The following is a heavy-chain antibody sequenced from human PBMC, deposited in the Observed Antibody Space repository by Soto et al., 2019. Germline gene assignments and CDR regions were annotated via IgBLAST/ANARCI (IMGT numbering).Heavy chain of an antibody. CDR2: ISYDGSNK. Sequence: GGSLRLSCAASGFTFSSYGMHWVRQAPGKGLEWVAVISYDGSNKYYADSVKGRFTISRDNSKNTLYLQMNSLRAEDTAVYYCAKDLYRRRLLEWNWFDPWGQGTLVTVSS. CDR3: AKDLYRRRLLEWNWFDP. V-gene: IGHV3-30*18. D-gene: IGHD3-22*01. J-gene: IGHJ5*02. CDR1: GFTFSSYG.